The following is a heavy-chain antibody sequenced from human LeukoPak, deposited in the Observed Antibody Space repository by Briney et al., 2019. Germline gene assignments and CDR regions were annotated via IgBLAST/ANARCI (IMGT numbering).Heavy chain of an antibody. J-gene: IGHJ6*02. CDR3: ARVKEGRIAAASLYYYYYGMDV. Sequence: GGSLRLSCAASGFTVSSNYMSWVRQAPGKGLEWVSVIYSGGSTYYADSVKGRFTISRDNSKNTPYLQMNSLRAEDTAVYYCARVKEGRIAAASLYYYYYGMDVWGQGTTVTVSS. V-gene: IGHV3-53*01. CDR2: IYSGGST. D-gene: IGHD6-13*01. CDR1: GFTVSSNY.